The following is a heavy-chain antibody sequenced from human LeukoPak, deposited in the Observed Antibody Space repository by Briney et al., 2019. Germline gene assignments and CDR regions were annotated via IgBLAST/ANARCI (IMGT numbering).Heavy chain of an antibody. J-gene: IGHJ4*02. Sequence: PGGSLRLSCAASGFTLSSYSMNWVRQAPGKGLEWVSYISSDSSTIYYADSVKGRFTISRDNAKNSLYLQMSSLRAEDTAMYYCVGGHYGSGSNFDYWGQGTLVTVSS. D-gene: IGHD3-10*01. CDR3: VGGHYGSGSNFDY. V-gene: IGHV3-48*04. CDR2: ISSDSSTI. CDR1: GFTLSSYS.